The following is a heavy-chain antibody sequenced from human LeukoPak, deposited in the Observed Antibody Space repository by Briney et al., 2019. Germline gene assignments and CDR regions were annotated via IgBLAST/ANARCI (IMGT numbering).Heavy chain of an antibody. D-gene: IGHD4-23*01. Sequence: GGSLRLSCAASGFTFNNYGMHWVRQAPGKGLEWVAVISYSGTHQYYADSVKGRFTISRDNSRNTLYLQMNSLRPEDTAVYYCSNSHMTTVVTPGLMDFDCWGQGTVVTVSP. CDR3: SNSHMTTVVTPGLMDFDC. CDR2: ISYSGTHQ. V-gene: IGHV3-30*18. CDR1: GFTFNNYG. J-gene: IGHJ4*02.